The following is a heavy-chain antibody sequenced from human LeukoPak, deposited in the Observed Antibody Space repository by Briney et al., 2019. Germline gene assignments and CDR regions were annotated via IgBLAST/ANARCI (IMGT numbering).Heavy chain of an antibody. CDR1: GFTFSSYS. D-gene: IGHD1-26*01. V-gene: IGHV3-21*01. CDR3: ASDSGSLRGEFDY. Sequence: GGSLRLSCAASGFTFSSYSMNWVRQAPGKGLEWVSSISSSSSYIYYADSVKGRFTITRDNAKNSLYLQMNSLRAEDTAVYYCASDSGSLRGEFDYWGQGTLVTVSS. J-gene: IGHJ4*02. CDR2: ISSSSSYI.